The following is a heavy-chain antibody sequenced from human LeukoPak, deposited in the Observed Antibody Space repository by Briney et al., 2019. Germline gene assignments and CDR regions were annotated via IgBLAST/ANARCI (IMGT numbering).Heavy chain of an antibody. CDR3: ARGASVVAGNDNAFDI. CDR2: ISSSGSTI. V-gene: IGHV3-48*03. J-gene: IGHJ3*02. Sequence: GGSLRLSCAASGFTFSSYEMNWVHQAPGKGLEWVSYISSSGSTIYYADSVKGRFTISRDNAKNSLYLQMNSLRAEDTAVYYCARGASVVAGNDNAFDIWGQGTMVTVSS. D-gene: IGHD6-19*01. CDR1: GFTFSSYE.